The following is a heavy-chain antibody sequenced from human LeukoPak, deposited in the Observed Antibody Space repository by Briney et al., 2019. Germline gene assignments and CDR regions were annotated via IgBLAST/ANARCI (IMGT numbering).Heavy chain of an antibody. D-gene: IGHD3-10*01. Sequence: GGSLRLSCAASGFTFSTYAMSWVRQAPGKGLEWVSAISGSGGSTYYADSVKGRFTISRDNSKNTLYLQMNSLRAEDTAVYYCARDPYGDLGFDPWGQGTLVTVSS. V-gene: IGHV3-23*01. CDR1: GFTFSTYA. J-gene: IGHJ5*02. CDR2: ISGSGGST. CDR3: ARDPYGDLGFDP.